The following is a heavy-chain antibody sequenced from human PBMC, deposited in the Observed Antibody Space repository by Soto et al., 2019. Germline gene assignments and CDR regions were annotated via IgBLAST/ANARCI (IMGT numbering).Heavy chain of an antibody. D-gene: IGHD6-6*01. CDR1: GYTFTGYY. CDR3: AVLSSSSSRGYYFDY. V-gene: IGHV1-2*02. CDR2: INPNSGGT. Sequence: GASVKVSCKPSGYTFTGYYIHWVRQAPGQWLEWMGWINPNSGGTNYAQTFQGRVTMTRDTSISTAYMELSRLRSDDTAVYYCAVLSSSSSRGYYFDYWGQGTLVTVSS. J-gene: IGHJ4*02.